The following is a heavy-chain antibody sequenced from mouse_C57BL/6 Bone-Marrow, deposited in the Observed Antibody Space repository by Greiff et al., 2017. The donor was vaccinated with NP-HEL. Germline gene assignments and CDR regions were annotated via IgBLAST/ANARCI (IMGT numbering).Heavy chain of an antibody. V-gene: IGHV2-2*01. CDR2: LWSGGST. J-gene: IGHJ3*01. CDR1: GFSLTSYG. D-gene: IGHD2-5*01. CDR3: ARKAAYYSNFWFAY. Sequence: VQLQQSGPGLVQPSQSLSITCTVSGFSLTSYGVHWVRQSPGKGLEWLGVLWSGGSTDYNAAFISRLSISKDNSKSQVFFKMNSLQADDTAIYYCARKAAYYSNFWFAYWGQGTLVTVSA.